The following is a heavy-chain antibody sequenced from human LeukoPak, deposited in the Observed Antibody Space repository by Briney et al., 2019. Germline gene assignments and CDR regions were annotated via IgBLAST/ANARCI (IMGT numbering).Heavy chain of an antibody. V-gene: IGHV3-30*18. Sequence: PGGSLRLSCAASGFTFSSYGMHWVRQAPGKGLEWVAVISYDGSNKYYADSVKGRFTISRDNSKNTLYLQMNSLRAEDTAVYYCAKDIWFGELVGHAFDIWGQGTMVTVSS. CDR2: ISYDGSNK. CDR3: AKDIWFGELVGHAFDI. J-gene: IGHJ3*02. D-gene: IGHD3-10*01. CDR1: GFTFSSYG.